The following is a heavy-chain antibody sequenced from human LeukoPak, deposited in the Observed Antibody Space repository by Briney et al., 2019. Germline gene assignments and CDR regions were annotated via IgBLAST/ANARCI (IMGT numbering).Heavy chain of an antibody. CDR3: ARLPDCSSTTCLNDK. CDR2: IYYSGST. D-gene: IGHD2-2*01. CDR1: GGSISSSIHY. V-gene: IGHV4-39*01. Sequence: SETLSLTCTVSGGSISSSIHYWGWIRQPPGKGLEWIGSIYYSGSTYYNPSLKSRVTISVDTSKSQFSLKLRSLTAADTAVYYCARLPDCSSTTCLNDKGGQGTLVTVSS. J-gene: IGHJ4*02.